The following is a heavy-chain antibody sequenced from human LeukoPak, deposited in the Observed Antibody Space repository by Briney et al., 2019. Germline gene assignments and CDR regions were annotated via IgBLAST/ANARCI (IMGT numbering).Heavy chain of an antibody. CDR1: GGXISSYY. CDR3: ASRSSIWSGYQDTLYYFDS. D-gene: IGHD3-3*01. V-gene: IGHV4-59*01. CDR2: IYYGGST. J-gene: IGHJ4*02. Sequence: SETLSLTCTVSGGXISSYYCSWIRQPPGKRLEWIGHIYYGGSTNYNPSLKSRVTISVDTSKSQFSLKLSSVTAADTAVYYCASRSSIWSGYQDTLYYFDSWGQGTLVTVSS.